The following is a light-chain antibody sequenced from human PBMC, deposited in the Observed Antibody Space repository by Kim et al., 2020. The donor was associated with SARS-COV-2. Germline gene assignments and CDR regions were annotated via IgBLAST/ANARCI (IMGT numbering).Light chain of an antibody. CDR2: DVN. J-gene: IGLJ1*01. CDR3: SSYTATAGYV. CDR1: GSDVGGYNY. V-gene: IGLV2-14*03. Sequence: QSALTQPASVSGSPGQWITISCTGTGSDVGGYNYVSWYQQHPGKAPKLMIYDVNSRPSGISNRFSGSKSGNTASLTISGLQADDEAEYFCSSYTATAGYVFGTGTKVTVL.